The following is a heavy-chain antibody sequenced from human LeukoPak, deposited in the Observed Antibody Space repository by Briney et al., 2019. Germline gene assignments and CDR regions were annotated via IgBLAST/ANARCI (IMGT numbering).Heavy chain of an antibody. Sequence: GGSLRLSCAASGFTFSSYAMSWVRQAPGKGLEWVSAISGSGGSTYYADSVKGRFTISRDNAKNSLYLQMNSLRAEDTAVYYCATVYYDSWSGYFDYWGQGTLVTVSS. CDR1: GFTFSSYA. CDR2: ISGSGGST. V-gene: IGHV3-23*01. CDR3: ATVYYDSWSGYFDY. J-gene: IGHJ4*02. D-gene: IGHD3-3*01.